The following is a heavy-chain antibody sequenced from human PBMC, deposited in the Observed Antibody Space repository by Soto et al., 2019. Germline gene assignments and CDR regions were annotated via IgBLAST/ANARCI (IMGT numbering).Heavy chain of an antibody. CDR1: GYTFTSYD. CDR2: MNPNSGNT. V-gene: IGHV1-8*01. D-gene: IGHD2-21*01. Sequence: QVQLVQSGAEVKKPGASVKVSCKASGYTFTSYDINWVRQATGQGLEWMGWMNPNSGNTGYEQKFQGRVTMTRTTSITTAYMELRNLRSELTSVYYSPIESQWVIAHCGQGTLLTVSS. J-gene: IGHJ4*02. CDR3: PIESQWVIAH.